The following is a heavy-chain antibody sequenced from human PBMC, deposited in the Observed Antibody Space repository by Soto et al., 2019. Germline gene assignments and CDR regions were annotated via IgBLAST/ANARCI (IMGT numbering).Heavy chain of an antibody. J-gene: IGHJ5*01. Sequence: VQLVESGGGLVKPGGSLRLSCEGSGFMFSSYNMNWVRQAPGRGLEWVSFISSSSAYKYYEEAVKGRFTISRDNDKNSVYLRMNSLRAEDAGLYYCARSAGYCTDTSCENGWFESWGQGTWVTVSS. D-gene: IGHD2-8*02. CDR3: ARSAGYCTDTSCENGWFES. V-gene: IGHV3-21*01. CDR2: ISSSSAYK. CDR1: GFMFSSYN.